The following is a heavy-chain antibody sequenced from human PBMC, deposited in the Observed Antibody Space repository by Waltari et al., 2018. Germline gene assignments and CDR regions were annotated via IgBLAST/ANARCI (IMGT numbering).Heavy chain of an antibody. J-gene: IGHJ4*02. CDR2: RYPAGSS. V-gene: IGHV3-66*02. D-gene: IGHD5-18*01. CDR3: ATARDEQTAMVYFDK. Sequence: EVLLVESGGGLVHPGGSLRLSCAASGFSVRTTHMSWVRQAPGRGLEWVSIRYPAGSSYNADSVEGRFTMSRDISKNMVHLQMNRLRLEDSATYYCATARDEQTAMVYFDKWGQGTLVSVSS. CDR1: GFSVRTTH.